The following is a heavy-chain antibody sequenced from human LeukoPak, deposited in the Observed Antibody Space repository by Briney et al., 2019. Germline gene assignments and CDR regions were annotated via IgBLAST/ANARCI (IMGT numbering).Heavy chain of an antibody. CDR3: ARGGWSGDSSSWFPSWFDP. J-gene: IGHJ5*02. Sequence: GASVKVSCKASGYTFTGYYMHWVRQAPGQGLEWMGWINPNSGGTNYAQKFQGRVTMTRDTSISTAYMELSRPRSDDTAVYYCARGGWSGDSSSWFPSWFDPWGQGTLVTVSS. V-gene: IGHV1-2*02. CDR1: GYTFTGYY. D-gene: IGHD6-13*01. CDR2: INPNSGGT.